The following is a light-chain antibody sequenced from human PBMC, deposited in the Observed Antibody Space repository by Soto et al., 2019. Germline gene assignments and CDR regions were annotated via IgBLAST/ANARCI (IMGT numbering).Light chain of an antibody. Sequence: DIQMTQSPSSVSASVGDRVTITCRASQGISSWLAWYQQKPGKAPKLLIYAASTLQSGVPSRFSGSGSGTDFTLTISCPQSEDFATYYCQQYYSCPITFGQGTRLEIK. V-gene: IGKV1-12*01. CDR2: AAS. CDR1: QGISSW. J-gene: IGKJ5*01. CDR3: QQYYSCPIT.